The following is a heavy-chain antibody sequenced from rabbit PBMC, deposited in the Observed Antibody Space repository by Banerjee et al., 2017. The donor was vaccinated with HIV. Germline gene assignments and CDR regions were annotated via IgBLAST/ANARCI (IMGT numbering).Heavy chain of an antibody. D-gene: IGHD4-1*01. CDR3: ARDLAGVIGWNFDL. V-gene: IGHV1S45*01. J-gene: IGHJ4*01. Sequence: QEQLVESGGGLVQPEGSLTLTCTASGFSFNNNYVMCWVRQAPGKGLELIACIYGGKSGTTWYASWAKGRFTISKTSSTTVTLQMTSLTAADTATYFCARDLAGVIGWNFDLWGPGTLVTVS. CDR2: IYGGKSGTT. CDR1: GFSFNNNYV.